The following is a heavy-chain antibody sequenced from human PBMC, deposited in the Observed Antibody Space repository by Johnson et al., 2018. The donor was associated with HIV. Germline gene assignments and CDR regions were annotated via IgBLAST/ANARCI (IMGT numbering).Heavy chain of an antibody. V-gene: IGHV3-30*04. D-gene: IGHD1-26*01. CDR2: ISYDGSNK. CDR1: GFTFSSYA. J-gene: IGHJ3*02. CDR3: ARERWSGELPVACDI. Sequence: QVQLVESGGGVVQPGRSLRLSCAASGFTFSSYAMHWVRQAPGKGLEWVAVISYDGSNKYYADSVKGRFTISRDNSKNTLYLQMNSLRAEDTAVYYCARERWSGELPVACDIWGQGTMVTVSS.